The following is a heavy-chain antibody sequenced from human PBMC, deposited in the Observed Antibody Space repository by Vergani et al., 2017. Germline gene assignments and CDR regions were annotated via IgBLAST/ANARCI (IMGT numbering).Heavy chain of an antibody. CDR3: EVSSVVVPAAASPHYYYGMDV. D-gene: IGHD2-2*01. CDR1: GGSFSGYY. Sequence: QVQLQQWGAGLLKPSETLSLTCAVYGGSFSGYYWSWIRQPPGKGLEWIGEINHSGSTNYNPSLKSRVTISVDTSKNQFSLKLSSVTAADTAVYYCEVSSVVVPAAASPHYYYGMDVWGQGTTVTVSS. J-gene: IGHJ6*02. CDR2: INHSGST. V-gene: IGHV4-34*01.